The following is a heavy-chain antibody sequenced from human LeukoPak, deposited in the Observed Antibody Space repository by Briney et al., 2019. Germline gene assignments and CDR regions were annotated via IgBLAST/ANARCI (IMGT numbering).Heavy chain of an antibody. CDR3: AKDVTYSSDWYGGIDY. Sequence: GGSLRLSCAASGFTFSSYAMSWVRQAPGKGLEWVSAISGSGGLTYYADSVKGWFTISRDSSRNTLYLQMNNLRADDTAVYYCAKDVTYSSDWYGGIDYWGQGTLVTVSS. J-gene: IGHJ4*02. CDR1: GFTFSSYA. CDR2: ISGSGGLT. D-gene: IGHD6-13*01. V-gene: IGHV3-23*01.